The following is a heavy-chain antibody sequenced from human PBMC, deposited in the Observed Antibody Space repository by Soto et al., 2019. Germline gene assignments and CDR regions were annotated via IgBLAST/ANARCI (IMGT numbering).Heavy chain of an antibody. CDR2: IYYSGST. CDR1: GGSSSSYY. V-gene: IGHV4-59*08. D-gene: IGHD1-20*01. J-gene: IGHJ4*02. Sequence: QVQLQESGPGLVKPSETLSLTCTVSGGSSSSYYWSWIRQPPGEGLEWIGYIYYSGSTNYNPSLKSRVTISVDTSKNQFSLKLSSVTAADTAVYYCARRYGYSFDYWGQGTLVTVSS. CDR3: ARRYGYSFDY.